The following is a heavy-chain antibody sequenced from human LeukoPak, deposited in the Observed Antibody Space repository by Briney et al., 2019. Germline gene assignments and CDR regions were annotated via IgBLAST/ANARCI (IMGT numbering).Heavy chain of an antibody. Sequence: ASVKVSCKASGYTFTGYYMHWVRQAPGQGLEWMGWINPNSGGTNYEQNFQGRVTMTRGTSISTAYMELSRLRSDDTAVYYCARGAYGSGWEAFDIWGQGTMVTVSS. D-gene: IGHD3-10*01. J-gene: IGHJ3*02. CDR3: ARGAYGSGWEAFDI. V-gene: IGHV1-2*02. CDR2: INPNSGGT. CDR1: GYTFTGYY.